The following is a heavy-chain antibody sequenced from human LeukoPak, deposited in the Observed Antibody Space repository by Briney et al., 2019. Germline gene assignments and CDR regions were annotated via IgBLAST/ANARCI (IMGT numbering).Heavy chain of an antibody. CDR1: GGSISSYY. CDR3: ARTTEGYCSSASCFGFSYSYYMDV. J-gene: IGHJ6*03. CDR2: FYTSGST. D-gene: IGHD2-2*01. V-gene: IGHV4-4*07. Sequence: SETLSLTCTVSGGSISSYYWSWIRQPAGKGLEWIGHFYTSGSTNYNPSLKSRVTISVDTSKNQFSLKLSSVIAADTAVYYCARTTEGYCSSASCFGFSYSYYMDVWGKGTTVTISS.